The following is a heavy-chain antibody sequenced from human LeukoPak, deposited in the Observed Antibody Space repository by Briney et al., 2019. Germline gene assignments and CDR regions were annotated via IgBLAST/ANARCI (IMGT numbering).Heavy chain of an antibody. CDR2: IKQDGSEK. J-gene: IGHJ4*02. CDR3: ARALGGKAICSNTSCPVMTPADY. CDR1: GFTFSSYW. Sequence: PGGSLRLSCAASGFTFSSYWMSWVRQAPGKGLEWVANIKQDGSEKYYVDSVKGRFTISRDNAKNSLYLQMNSLRAEDTAVYYCARALGGKAICSNTSCPVMTPADYWGQGTLVTVSS. V-gene: IGHV3-7*01. D-gene: IGHD2-2*01.